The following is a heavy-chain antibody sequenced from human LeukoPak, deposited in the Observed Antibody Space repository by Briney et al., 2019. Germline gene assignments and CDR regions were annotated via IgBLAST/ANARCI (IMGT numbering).Heavy chain of an antibody. CDR3: ARGGWTKSDY. V-gene: IGHV4-59*01. Sequence: SETLSLTCNVSGGSIRGYYWSWIRQPPGKGLEWIGYIYSSGSTNYNPSLKSRGTMSVDTSKNQFSLKLSSVTAADTAVYYCARGGWTKSDYWGQGTLLTVSS. CDR1: GGSIRGYY. CDR2: IYSSGST. D-gene: IGHD3/OR15-3a*01. J-gene: IGHJ4*02.